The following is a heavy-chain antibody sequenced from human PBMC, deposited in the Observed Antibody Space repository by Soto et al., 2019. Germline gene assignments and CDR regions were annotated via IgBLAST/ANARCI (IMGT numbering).Heavy chain of an antibody. Sequence: ASVKVSCKASGYTFTGYYMHWVRQAPGQGLEWMGWINPNSGGTNYAQKFQGRVTMTRDTSISTAYMELSRLRSDDTAGYYCAREAYYDFWSGYPDYYGIDVWGQGTTVTVSS. V-gene: IGHV1-2*02. CDR3: AREAYYDFWSGYPDYYGIDV. CDR2: INPNSGGT. J-gene: IGHJ6*02. D-gene: IGHD3-3*01. CDR1: GYTFTGYY.